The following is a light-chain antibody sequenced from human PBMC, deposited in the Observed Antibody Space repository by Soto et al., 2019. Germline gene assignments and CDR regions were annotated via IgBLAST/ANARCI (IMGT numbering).Light chain of an antibody. CDR1: SSNIGSHT. V-gene: IGLV1-44*01. Sequence: QSVLTQPYSASGTPGQRVTISCSGSSSNIGSHTLNWYQQLPGSAPSLLIYSDNQRPSGVPDRFSGSTSGTSASLAISGLQSEDEAAYYCAAWDDTLNAGVFGGGTKLTVL. CDR3: AAWDDTLNAGV. CDR2: SDN. J-gene: IGLJ3*02.